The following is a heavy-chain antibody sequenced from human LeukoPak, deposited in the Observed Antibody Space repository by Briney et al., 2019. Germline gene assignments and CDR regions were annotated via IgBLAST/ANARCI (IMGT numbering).Heavy chain of an antibody. V-gene: IGHV3-48*03. CDR1: GFTFSGFE. Sequence: GGSLTLSCAASGFTFSGFEMNWVRQAPGKGLEWVSYSSSSGSTIYYADSVKGRFTVSRDNAKNSLYLQMNSLRAEDTAVYYCARDPGHCSSTSCYKFFDYWGQGTLVTVSS. CDR2: SSSSGSTI. D-gene: IGHD2-2*02. J-gene: IGHJ4*02. CDR3: ARDPGHCSSTSCYKFFDY.